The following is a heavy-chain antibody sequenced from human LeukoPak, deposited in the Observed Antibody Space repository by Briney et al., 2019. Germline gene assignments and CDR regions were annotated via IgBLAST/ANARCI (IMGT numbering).Heavy chain of an antibody. J-gene: IGHJ5*02. V-gene: IGHV4-4*07. CDR3: ARDPRYYSSXWYXXXDP. D-gene: IGHD6-19*01. CDR2: IYTSGST. CDR1: GGSISSYY. Sequence: SETLSLTCTVSGGSISSYYWSWIRQPAGKGLEWIGRIYTSGSTNYNPSLKSRVTMSVDTSKNQFSLKLSSVTAADTAVYYCARDPRYYSSXWYXXXDPWGQGTLVTVSS.